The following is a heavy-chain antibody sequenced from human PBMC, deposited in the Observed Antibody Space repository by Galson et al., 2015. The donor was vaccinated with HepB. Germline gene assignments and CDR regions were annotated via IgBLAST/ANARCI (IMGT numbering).Heavy chain of an antibody. CDR3: ARAYSDNWEAEGQPQNY. D-gene: IGHD1-1*01. V-gene: IGHV3-33*01. CDR1: GFIFSNYG. Sequence: SLRLSCAASGFIFSNYGMHWVRQAPGKGLEWVAVIWYDGSFKYYADSVKGRFTISRDNSKNTLYLQMNSLRAEDTAVYYCARAYSDNWEAEGQPQNYWGQGIQVTVSA. CDR2: IWYDGSFK. J-gene: IGHJ4*02.